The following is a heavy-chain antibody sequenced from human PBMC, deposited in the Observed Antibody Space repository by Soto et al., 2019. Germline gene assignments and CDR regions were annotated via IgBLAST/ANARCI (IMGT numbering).Heavy chain of an antibody. CDR3: VYGSGSYSGAFDY. V-gene: IGHV3-64D*06. CDR2: ISSNGGST. Sequence: TGGSLRLSCSASGFTFSSYAMHWVRQAPGKGLEYVSAISSNGGSTYYADSVKGRFTISRDNSKNTLYLQMSSLRAEDTAVYYCVYGSGSYSGAFDYWGQGTLVTVSS. CDR1: GFTFSSYA. D-gene: IGHD3-10*01. J-gene: IGHJ4*02.